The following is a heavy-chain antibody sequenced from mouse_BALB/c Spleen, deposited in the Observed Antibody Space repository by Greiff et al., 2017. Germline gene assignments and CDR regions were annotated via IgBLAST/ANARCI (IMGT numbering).Heavy chain of an antibody. CDR3: ARKDGGSYEAMDY. V-gene: IGHV14-3*02. CDR1: GFNIKDTY. CDR2: IDPANGNT. J-gene: IGHJ4*01. Sequence: VQLQQPGAELVKPGASVKLSCTASGFNIKDTYMHWVKQRPEQGLEWIGRIDPANGNTKYDPKFQGKATITADTSSNTAYLQLSSLTSEDTAVYYCARKDGGSYEAMDYWGQGTSVTVSS. D-gene: IGHD1-1*02.